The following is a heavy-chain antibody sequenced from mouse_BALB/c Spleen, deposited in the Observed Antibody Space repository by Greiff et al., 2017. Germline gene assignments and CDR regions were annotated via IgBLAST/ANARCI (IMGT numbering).Heavy chain of an antibody. J-gene: IGHJ4*01. CDR3: TREATATTMDY. Sequence: EVKLQESGGGLVKPGGSLKLSCAASGFTFSSYTMSWVRQTPEKRLEWVATISSGGSYTYYPDSVKGRFTISRDNAKNTLYLQMSSLKSEDTAMYYCTREATATTMDYWGQGTSVTVSS. CDR2: ISSGGSYT. D-gene: IGHD1-2*01. V-gene: IGHV5-6-4*01. CDR1: GFTFSSYT.